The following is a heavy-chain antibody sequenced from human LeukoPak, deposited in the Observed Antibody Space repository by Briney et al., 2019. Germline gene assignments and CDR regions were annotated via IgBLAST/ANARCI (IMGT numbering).Heavy chain of an antibody. CDR3: AKSPAVYWYFDL. CDR2: ISYDGSNK. J-gene: IGHJ2*01. Sequence: GGSLRLSCAASGFPFSSYGMHWVGQAPGKGLEWVAVISYDGSNKYYADSVKGRFTISRDNSKNTLYLQMNSLRAEDTAVYYCAKSPAVYWYFDLWGRGTLVTVSS. V-gene: IGHV3-30*18. CDR1: GFPFSSYG.